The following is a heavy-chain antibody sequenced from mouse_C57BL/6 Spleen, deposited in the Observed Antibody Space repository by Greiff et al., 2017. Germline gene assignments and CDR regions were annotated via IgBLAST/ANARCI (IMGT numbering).Heavy chain of an antibody. CDR1: GFTFNTYA. J-gene: IGHJ4*01. D-gene: IGHD4-1*01. CDR2: IRSKSSNSAT. Sequence: EVKLMESGGGLVQPKGSLKLSCAASGFTFNTYAMHWVRQAPGKGLEWVARIRSKSSNSATSYADSVKDSFTISSDDSHSMLYLQMNNPKTEDTAMYYCVGEELGRAMDYWGQGTSVTVSS. CDR3: VGEELGRAMDY. V-gene: IGHV10-3*01.